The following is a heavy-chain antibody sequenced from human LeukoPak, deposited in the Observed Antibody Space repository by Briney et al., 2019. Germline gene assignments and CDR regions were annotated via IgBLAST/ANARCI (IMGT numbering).Heavy chain of an antibody. CDR3: AREKCSGGSCHSDSFDS. CDR2: IYSGGST. J-gene: IGHJ4*02. V-gene: IGHV3-66*01. CDR1: GFTVSSNY. Sequence: GGSLSLSCAASGFTVSSNYISWVRQAPGKGLEWVSVIYSGGSTYYADSVKGRFTISRDNSKNTLYLQMNSLRAEDTAVYYCAREKCSGGSCHSDSFDSWGQGTLVTVSS. D-gene: IGHD2-15*01.